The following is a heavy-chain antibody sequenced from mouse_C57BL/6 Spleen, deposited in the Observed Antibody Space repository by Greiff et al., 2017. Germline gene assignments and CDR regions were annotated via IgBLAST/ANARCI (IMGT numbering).Heavy chain of an antibody. J-gene: IGHJ2*01. CDR3: GREKDGYHLDD. CDR2: IRSKSSNYAT. D-gene: IGHD2-3*01. CDR1: GFTFNTYA. V-gene: IGHV10-3*01. Sequence: GGVLVQPKGSLKLSCAASGFTFNTYAMHWVRQAPGKGLEWVARIRSKSSNYATYYADSVKDRFTIARDDSQSMLYLQMINLKTEDTAMYYCGREKDGYHLDDWGKGTTVTVSS.